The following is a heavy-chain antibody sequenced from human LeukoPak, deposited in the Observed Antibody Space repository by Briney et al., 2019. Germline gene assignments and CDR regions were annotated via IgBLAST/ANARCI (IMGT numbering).Heavy chain of an antibody. Sequence: KPSETLSLTCTVSGGSISSYYWSWIRQPPGKGLEWIGYIYYSGSANYNPSLKSRVTISVGTSKNQFSLKLSSVTAADTAVYYCAREYSSSSPFDPWGQGTLVTVSS. V-gene: IGHV4-59*01. D-gene: IGHD6-13*01. CDR3: AREYSSSSPFDP. CDR2: IYYSGSA. J-gene: IGHJ5*02. CDR1: GGSISSYY.